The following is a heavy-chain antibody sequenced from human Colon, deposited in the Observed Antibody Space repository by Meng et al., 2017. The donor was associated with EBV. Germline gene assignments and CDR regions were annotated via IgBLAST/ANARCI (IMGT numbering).Heavy chain of an antibody. J-gene: IGHJ5*02. CDR2: IDHRGNT. V-gene: IGHV4-34*01. CDR3: ARRGPSGNFSP. D-gene: IGHD3-10*01. Sequence: QVQLQQWGAGLLKPSDTLSRSCAVYCGSFRDYYWTWIRHPPGKGLEWIGEIDHRGNTKYNPSLKSRVTISLDTSKKQFSLKVSSVTAADSAVYYCARRGPSGNFSPWSQGALVTVSS. CDR1: CGSFRDYY.